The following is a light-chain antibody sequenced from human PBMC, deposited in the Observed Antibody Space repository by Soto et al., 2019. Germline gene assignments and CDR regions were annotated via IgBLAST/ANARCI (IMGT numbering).Light chain of an antibody. Sequence: DIQMTQSRSTLSASVGDRVTITCRASQSISSWLAWYHQKPGKAPKLLIYKASSLESGVPSRFSSSAYAAAFTLTLSPLQHDDFATHNCHQYNSYSPWTFGQATNVEIK. CDR1: QSISSW. CDR2: KAS. J-gene: IGKJ1*01. CDR3: HQYNSYSPWT. V-gene: IGKV1-5*03.